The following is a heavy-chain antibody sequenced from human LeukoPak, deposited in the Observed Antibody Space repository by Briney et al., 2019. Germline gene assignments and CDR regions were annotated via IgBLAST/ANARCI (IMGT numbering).Heavy chain of an antibody. CDR1: DYSISSAYY. J-gene: IGHJ6*04. V-gene: IGHV4-38-2*02. Sequence: SETLSLTCVVSDYSISSAYYWGWIRQPPGKGLEWIGSIHHSGSTYYNPSLKSRVTISVDTSKNHSSLKLSAVTAADTAVYYCARDRLGTYCSSTNCYYYGMDVWGKGTTVTVSS. CDR2: IHHSGST. CDR3: ARDRLGTYCSSTNCYYYGMDV. D-gene: IGHD2-2*01.